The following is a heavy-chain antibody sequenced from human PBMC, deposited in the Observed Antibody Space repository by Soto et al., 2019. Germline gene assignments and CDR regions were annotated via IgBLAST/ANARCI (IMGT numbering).Heavy chain of an antibody. CDR2: IYYSGST. J-gene: IGHJ6*02. CDR1: GGSISSYY. D-gene: IGHD6-13*01. CDR3: ARLRGQQLVLWDYYYYGMDV. Sequence: SETLSLTCTVSGGSISSYYWSWIRQPPGKGLEWIGYIYYSGSTNYNPSLKSRVTISVDTSKNQFSLKLSSVTAADTAVYYCARLRGQQLVLWDYYYYGMDVWGQGTTVTVSS. V-gene: IGHV4-59*08.